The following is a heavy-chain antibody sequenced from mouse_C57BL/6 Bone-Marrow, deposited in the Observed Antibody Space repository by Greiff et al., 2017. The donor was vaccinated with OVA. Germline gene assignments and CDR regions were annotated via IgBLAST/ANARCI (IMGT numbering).Heavy chain of an antibody. CDR1: GYTFTDYE. D-gene: IGHD2-1*01. J-gene: IGHJ2*01. CDR3: TNLLSDY. V-gene: IGHV1-15*01. CDR2: IDPETGGT. Sequence: QVQLKESGAELVRPGASVTLSCKASGYTFTDYEMHWVKQTPVHGLEWIGAIDPETGGTAYNQKFKGKAILTADKSSSTAYMELRSLTSEDSAVYYCTNLLSDYWGQGTTLTVSS.